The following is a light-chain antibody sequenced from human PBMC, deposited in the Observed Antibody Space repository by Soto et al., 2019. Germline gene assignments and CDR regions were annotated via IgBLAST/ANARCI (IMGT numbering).Light chain of an antibody. Sequence: EIVLTHSPATLSLSPGERATLSCRSSQSVSSYLAWYQQKPGQAPRLLIYGVSTRATGIPDRFSGSGSGTDFTLTISRLEPEDFAVYFCQQYGRSPTTFGQGTKVDIK. CDR3: QQYGRSPTT. CDR1: QSVSSY. CDR2: GVS. V-gene: IGKV3-20*01. J-gene: IGKJ1*01.